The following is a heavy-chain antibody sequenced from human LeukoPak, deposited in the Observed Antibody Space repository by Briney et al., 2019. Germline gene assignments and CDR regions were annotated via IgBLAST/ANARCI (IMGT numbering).Heavy chain of an antibody. D-gene: IGHD3-3*01. CDR3: ARARTGTYYDFWSGSISAGYYYYMDV. CDR1: GYTFTSYG. CDR2: ISAYNGNT. Sequence: GASVKVSCKASGYTFTSYGISWVRQAPGQGLEWMGWISAYNGNTNYAQKLQGRVTMTTDTSTSTAYMELRSLRSDDTAVYYCARARTGTYYDFWSGSISAGYYYYMDVWGKGTTVTVSS. V-gene: IGHV1-18*01. J-gene: IGHJ6*03.